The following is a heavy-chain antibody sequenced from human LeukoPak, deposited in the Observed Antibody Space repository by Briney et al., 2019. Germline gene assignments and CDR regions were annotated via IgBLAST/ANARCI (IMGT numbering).Heavy chain of an antibody. J-gene: IGHJ4*02. CDR2: IYHSGST. CDR3: ARHAAFAEYQSHLTHFDY. Sequence: SETLSLTCTVSGGSISSYYWSWIRQPPGKRLEWIGYIYHSGSTNYNSSLKSRVTISVDTSKNQFSLKLSSVTAADTAVYYCARHAAFAEYQSHLTHFDYWGQGTMVTVSS. CDR1: GGSISSYY. V-gene: IGHV4-59*08. D-gene: IGHD2-2*01.